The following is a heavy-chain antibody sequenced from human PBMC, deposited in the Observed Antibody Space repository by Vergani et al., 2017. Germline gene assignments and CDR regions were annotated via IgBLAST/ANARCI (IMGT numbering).Heavy chain of an antibody. D-gene: IGHD2-2*01. Sequence: QVQLVQSGAEVKKPGASVKVSCKASGYTFTDYFMHWVRQAPGQGLEWMGWINPNSGGTNYAQKFQGRVTMTRDTSISTAYVELSNLRSDDTAVYYCARVGTSSNRDYFDYWGQGTLVTVSS. J-gene: IGHJ4*02. V-gene: IGHV1-2*02. CDR2: INPNSGGT. CDR1: GYTFTDYF. CDR3: ARVGTSSNRDYFDY.